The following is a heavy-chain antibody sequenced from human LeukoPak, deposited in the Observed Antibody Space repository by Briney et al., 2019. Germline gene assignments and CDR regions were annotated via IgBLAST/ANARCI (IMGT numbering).Heavy chain of an antibody. CDR3: AKDGSWSCTD. D-gene: IGHD2-8*02. V-gene: IGHV3-30*02. Sequence: PGGSLRLSCGASGFTFSSSAMHWVRQGPGKGLEWVAYIAHHGNSKYYADSVKGRFTISRDNSKGSLYLQMNSLRADDTAVYYCAKDGSWSCTDWGQGTLVRVSS. CDR2: IAHHGNSK. J-gene: IGHJ4*02. CDR1: GFTFSSSA.